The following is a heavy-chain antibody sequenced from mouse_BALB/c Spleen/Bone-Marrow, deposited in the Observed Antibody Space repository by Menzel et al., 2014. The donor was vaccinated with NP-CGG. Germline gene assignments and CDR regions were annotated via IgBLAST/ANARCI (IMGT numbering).Heavy chain of an antibody. Sequence: VQLQESGAELVRPGSSVKISCKASGCAFSSYWMNWVKQRPGQGLEWIGQIYPGDGDTNYNGKFKGKATLTADKSSSTAYMQLSSLTSEDSAVYFCASAAAWFAYWGQGTLVTVSA. V-gene: IGHV1-80*01. J-gene: IGHJ3*01. CDR1: GCAFSSYW. CDR2: IYPGDGDT. CDR3: ASAAAWFAY.